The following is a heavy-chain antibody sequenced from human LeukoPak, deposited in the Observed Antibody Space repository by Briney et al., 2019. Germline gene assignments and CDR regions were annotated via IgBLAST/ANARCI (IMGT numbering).Heavy chain of an antibody. D-gene: IGHD6-13*01. CDR1: GYIFTTYA. CDR2: INTNTGNP. Sequence: ASVKVSCEASGYIFTTYAMNWVRQAPGQGLEWMGWINTNTGNPTYVQGFTGRYVFSLDTSVSTAYPQISSLKAEDTAVYYCARAPAAAGKRNLDLWGRGTLVTVSS. V-gene: IGHV7-4-1*02. J-gene: IGHJ2*01. CDR3: ARAPAAAGKRNLDL.